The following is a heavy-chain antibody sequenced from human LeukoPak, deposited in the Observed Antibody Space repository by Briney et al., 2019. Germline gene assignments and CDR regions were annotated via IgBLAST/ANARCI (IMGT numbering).Heavy chain of an antibody. CDR1: GYSFTSYW. CDR2: IYPGDSDT. Sequence: GESLQISCKGSGYSFTSYWIGWMRPMPGKGLEWMGIIYPGDSDTRYSPSFQGQVTISADKSISTAYLQWSSLKASDTAMYYCARHFSQQLSYYYYGMDVWGQGTTVTVSS. V-gene: IGHV5-51*01. CDR3: ARHFSQQLSYYYYGMDV. J-gene: IGHJ6*02. D-gene: IGHD6-13*01.